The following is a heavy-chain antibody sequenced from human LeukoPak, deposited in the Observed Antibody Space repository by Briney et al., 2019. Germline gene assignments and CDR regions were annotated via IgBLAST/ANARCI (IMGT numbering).Heavy chain of an antibody. CDR2: INAGNGNT. J-gene: IGHJ5*02. V-gene: IGHV1-3*01. CDR1: GYTLTSYA. CDR3: ARDRMVAVAGKEKRTTNWFDP. Sequence: ASVKVSCKASGYTLTSYAMHWVRQAPGQRLEWMGWINAGNGNTKYSQKFQGRVTITRDTSASTAYMELSSLRSEDTAVYYCARDRMVAVAGKEKRTTNWFDPWGQGTLVTVSS. D-gene: IGHD6-19*01.